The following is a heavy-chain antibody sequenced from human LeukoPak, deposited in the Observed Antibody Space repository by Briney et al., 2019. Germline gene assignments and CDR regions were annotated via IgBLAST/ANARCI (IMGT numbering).Heavy chain of an antibody. Sequence: GGSLRLSCAASGLSFNSYAMSWVRQAPGKGLEWVSGISGSGGTIYYADSVKGRFTISRDNSKSTLYLQINSLRAEDTAVYYCAKDTANTAVPGEYSDYWGQGTLVTVSS. V-gene: IGHV3-23*01. D-gene: IGHD6-19*01. CDR3: AKDTANTAVPGEYSDY. CDR1: GLSFNSYA. CDR2: ISGSGGTI. J-gene: IGHJ4*02.